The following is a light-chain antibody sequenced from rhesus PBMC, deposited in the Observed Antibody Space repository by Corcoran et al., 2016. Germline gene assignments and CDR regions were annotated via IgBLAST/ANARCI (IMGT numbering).Light chain of an antibody. V-gene: IGKV3-17*03. CDR3: QQGNSFPPT. J-gene: IGKJ1*01. CDR2: RTS. CDR1: SSVSTT. Sequence: EIVLTQSPTSMAVSQGERVTISCTASSSVSTTYLHCYQQTLGVPPRLLVYRTSSLASGVPARFSGSGSGTSYTFAISSVEAEDAANYYCQQGNSFPPTFGQGTKVEIK.